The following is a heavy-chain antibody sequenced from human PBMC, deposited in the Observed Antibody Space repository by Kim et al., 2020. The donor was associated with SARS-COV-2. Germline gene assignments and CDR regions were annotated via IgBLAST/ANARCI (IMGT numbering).Heavy chain of an antibody. D-gene: IGHD1-26*01. CDR3: ARDXAEWGSVLSLGAFYI. CDR2: ISSSSSYI. CDR1: GFTFSSYS. J-gene: IGHJ3*02. V-gene: IGHV3-21*01. Sequence: GGSLRLSCAASGFTFSSYSMNWVRQAPGKGLEWVSSISSSSSYIYYADSVKGRFTISRDNAKNSLYLQMNSLRAEDTAVYYCARDXAEWGSVLSLGAFYIWGQGXXVTVSS.